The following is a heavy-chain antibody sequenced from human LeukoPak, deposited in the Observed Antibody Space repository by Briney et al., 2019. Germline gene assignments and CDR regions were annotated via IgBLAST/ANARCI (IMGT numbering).Heavy chain of an antibody. D-gene: IGHD3-22*01. CDR1: GYTYTSYY. CDR3: ARVGPAYDSSGYPDY. J-gene: IGHJ4*02. Sequence: ASVKVSCKASGYTYTSYYMHWVRQAPGQRLEWMGIINPSGGSTSHAQKFQGRVTMTRDMSTSTVYMELSSLRSEDTAVYYGARVGPAYDSSGYPDYWGQGTLVTVSS. V-gene: IGHV1-46*01. CDR2: INPSGGST.